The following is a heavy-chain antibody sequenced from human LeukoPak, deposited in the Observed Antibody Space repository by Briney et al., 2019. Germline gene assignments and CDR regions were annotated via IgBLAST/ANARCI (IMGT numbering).Heavy chain of an antibody. CDR1: SGSIRSYL. CDR3: ARNGYTKSWTHLDC. V-gene: IGHV4-4*07. Sequence: KTSETLSLTCTVSSGSIRSYLWAWIRQPAGKTLEWIGRIYSTGDTDYNPSLKRRVTMSIDTSKNQFSLNLRSVTTADTAFYYCARNGYTKSWTHLDCWGQGILVSVSS. J-gene: IGHJ4*02. D-gene: IGHD3/OR15-3a*01. CDR2: IYSTGDT.